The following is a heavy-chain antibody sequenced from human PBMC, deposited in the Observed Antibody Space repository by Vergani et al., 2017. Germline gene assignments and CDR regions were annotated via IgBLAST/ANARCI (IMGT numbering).Heavy chain of an antibody. Sequence: QVQLQESGPGLVKPSETLSLTCTVSGASISSYYWSWIRQPPGKGLEWIGYIYYSGSTNYNPSLKSRVTISVDTSKNQFSLKLSSVTAADTAVYYFARYDCSSTSCYTSRFDSWGQGALVTVSS. D-gene: IGHD2-2*02. V-gene: IGHV4-59*01. CDR1: GASISSYY. CDR3: ARYDCSSTSCYTSRFDS. CDR2: IYYSGST. J-gene: IGHJ4*02.